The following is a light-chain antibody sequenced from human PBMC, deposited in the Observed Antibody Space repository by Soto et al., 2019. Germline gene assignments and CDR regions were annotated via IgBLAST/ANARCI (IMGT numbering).Light chain of an antibody. CDR1: QSISSW. J-gene: IGKJ1*01. CDR3: QQYHSWWT. CDR2: KAS. Sequence: DIQMTQSPSTLSASVGDRVTITCRASQSISSWLAWYQQKPGKAPKLLIYKASRLESVVPSRFSGSGSGTEFPLTITNLQPDDFATYDFQQYHSWWTFGQGTKVEIK. V-gene: IGKV1-5*03.